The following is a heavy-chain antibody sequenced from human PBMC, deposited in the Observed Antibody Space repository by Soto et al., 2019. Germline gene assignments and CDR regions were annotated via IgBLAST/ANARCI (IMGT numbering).Heavy chain of an antibody. V-gene: IGHV1-18*04. Sequence: ASVKVSCKASGYSFTANSMHWVRQAPGQGLEWMGWISAYNDNTNYAQKLQGRVTMTTDTSTSTAYMELRSLSSDDTAVYFCARESLRYFDWLLPHPIWDYWGQGTLVTVSS. D-gene: IGHD3-9*01. CDR1: GYSFTANS. CDR2: ISAYNDNT. J-gene: IGHJ4*02. CDR3: ARESLRYFDWLLPHPIWDY.